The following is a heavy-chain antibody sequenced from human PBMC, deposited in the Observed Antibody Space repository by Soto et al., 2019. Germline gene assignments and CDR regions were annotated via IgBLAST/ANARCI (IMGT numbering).Heavy chain of an antibody. Sequence: QITLNESGPTVVKPAEPLTLTCTFSGFSLTTSGVGVGWIRQSPGKAPEWLALIYWDDDKRYSASLKSRLTITKDTSKHLVVVTMASVDPADTAIYYCAHRILRTVFGLVTTTAIYFDFWGQGPPVVVSS. CDR1: GFSLTTSGVG. J-gene: IGHJ4*02. D-gene: IGHD3-3*01. CDR3: AHRILRTVFGLVTTTAIYFDF. V-gene: IGHV2-5*02. CDR2: IYWDDDK.